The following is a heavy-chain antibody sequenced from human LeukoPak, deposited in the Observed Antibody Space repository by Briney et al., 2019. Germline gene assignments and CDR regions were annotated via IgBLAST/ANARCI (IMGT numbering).Heavy chain of an antibody. CDR3: ARPNITSYYDSRGYDAFDV. D-gene: IGHD3-22*01. Sequence: GESLKISCKGSGYRFNAYWIAWVRQMPGKGLEWMGIIYPDDSDTRYSPSFQGQVTISADKSVRTTYLQWSSLKASDTAMYYCARPNITSYYDSRGYDAFDVWGQGTMVTVSS. CDR2: IYPDDSDT. CDR1: GYRFNAYW. V-gene: IGHV5-51*01. J-gene: IGHJ3*01.